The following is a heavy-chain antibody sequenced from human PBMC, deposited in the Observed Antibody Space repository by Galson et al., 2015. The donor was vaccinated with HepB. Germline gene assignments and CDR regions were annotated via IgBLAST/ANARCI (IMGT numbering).Heavy chain of an antibody. J-gene: IGHJ3*02. Sequence: SVKVSCKASGYTFTSYGISWVRQAPGQGLEWMGIINPSGGSTSYAQKFQGRVTMTRDTSTSTVYMELSSLRSEDTAVYYCARQPSGVVGATGAFDIWGQGTMVTVSS. D-gene: IGHD1-26*01. CDR2: INPSGGST. CDR1: GYTFTSYG. V-gene: IGHV1-46*03. CDR3: ARQPSGVVGATGAFDI.